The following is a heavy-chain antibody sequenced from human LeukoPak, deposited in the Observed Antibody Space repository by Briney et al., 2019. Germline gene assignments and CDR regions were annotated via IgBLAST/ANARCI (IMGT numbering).Heavy chain of an antibody. J-gene: IGHJ3*02. Sequence: SGGSLRLSCAASGFTVSSNYMSWVRQAPGKGLELVSITYSDVNTNYADSVKGRFTISRDNSKNTLSLQMNSLRAEDTAVYYCARKNDLFNAAFDIWGQGTVVTVSS. D-gene: IGHD1-1*01. CDR1: GFTVSSNY. CDR3: ARKNDLFNAAFDI. CDR2: TYSDVNT. V-gene: IGHV3-53*01.